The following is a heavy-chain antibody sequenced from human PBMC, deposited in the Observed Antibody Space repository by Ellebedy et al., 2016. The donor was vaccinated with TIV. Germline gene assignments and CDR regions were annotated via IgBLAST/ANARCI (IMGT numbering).Heavy chain of an antibody. J-gene: IGHJ4*02. CDR2: ISSSSSYI. Sequence: GGSLRLSCAASGFTFSSYSMNWVRQAPGKGLEWVSSISSSSSYIYYADSVKGRFTISRDNAKNSLYLQMNSLRAEDTAVYYCARAYTAMVQPSGYWGQGTLVTVSS. CDR3: ARAYTAMVQPSGY. D-gene: IGHD5-18*01. CDR1: GFTFSSYS. V-gene: IGHV3-21*01.